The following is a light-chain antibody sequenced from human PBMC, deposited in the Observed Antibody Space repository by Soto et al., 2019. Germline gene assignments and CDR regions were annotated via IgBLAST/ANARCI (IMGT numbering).Light chain of an antibody. Sequence: QSALTQPASVSGSPGQSITISCTGTSSDVGSYNLVSWYQQHPGKDPKLMIYEGSKRPSWVSNRFSGSKSGNTASLTISGLQAEDEADYYCCSYAGRWVFGGGTKVTVL. V-gene: IGLV2-23*01. CDR1: SSDVGSYNL. CDR3: CSYAGRWV. CDR2: EGS. J-gene: IGLJ2*01.